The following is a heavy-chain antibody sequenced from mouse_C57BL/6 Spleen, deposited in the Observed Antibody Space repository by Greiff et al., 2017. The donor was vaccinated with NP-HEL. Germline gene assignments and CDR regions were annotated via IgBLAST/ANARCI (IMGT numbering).Heavy chain of an antibody. Sequence: DVKLQESGGGLVKPGGSLKLSCAASGFTFSDYGMHWVRQAPEKGLEWVAYISSGSSTIYYADTVKGRFTISRDNAKNTLFLQMTSLRSEDTAMYYCARNLYWYFDVWGTGTTVTVSS. CDR3: ARNLYWYFDV. CDR1: GFTFSDYG. J-gene: IGHJ1*03. V-gene: IGHV5-17*01. CDR2: ISSGSSTI.